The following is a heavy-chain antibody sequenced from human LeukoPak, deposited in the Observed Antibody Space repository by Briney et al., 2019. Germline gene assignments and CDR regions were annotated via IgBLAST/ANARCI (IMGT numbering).Heavy chain of an antibody. D-gene: IGHD3-3*01. CDR2: IYTSGST. J-gene: IGHJ4*02. Sequence: SETLSLTCTVSGGSISSYYWSWIRQPAGKGLEWIGRIYTSGSTNYNPSLKSRVTMSVDTSKNQFSLKLSSVTAADTAVYYYARGDFWSGYHDYWGQGTLVTVSS. V-gene: IGHV4-4*07. CDR1: GGSISSYY. CDR3: ARGDFWSGYHDY.